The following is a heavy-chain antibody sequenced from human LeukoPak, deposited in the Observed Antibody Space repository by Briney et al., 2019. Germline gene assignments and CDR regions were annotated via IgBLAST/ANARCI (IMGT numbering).Heavy chain of an antibody. J-gene: IGHJ6*02. Sequence: SETLSLTCTVSGDSIGTYNWSWIRQPPGKGLEWIGHIYYSGSTKYNPSLKSRVTISVDTSKNQFSLKLSSVTAADTAVYYCARHYGHFYAMDVWGQGTTVTVSS. CDR3: ARHYGHFYAMDV. CDR1: GDSIGTYN. CDR2: IYYSGST. D-gene: IGHD3-16*01. V-gene: IGHV4-59*01.